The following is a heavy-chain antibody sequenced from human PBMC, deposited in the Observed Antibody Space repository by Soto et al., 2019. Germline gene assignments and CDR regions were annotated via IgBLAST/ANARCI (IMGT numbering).Heavy chain of an antibody. CDR2: ISAYNGNT. Sequence: ASVKVSCKASGYTFTSYGISWVRQAPGQGLEWMGWISAYNGNTNYAQKLQGRVTMTTDTSTSTAYMELRSLRSDDTAVYYCARGPPTVNTRPTKTQDYWRQGTLVTVSS. CDR1: GYTFTSYG. V-gene: IGHV1-18*04. J-gene: IGHJ4*02. CDR3: ARGPPTVNTRPTKTQDY. D-gene: IGHD4-17*01.